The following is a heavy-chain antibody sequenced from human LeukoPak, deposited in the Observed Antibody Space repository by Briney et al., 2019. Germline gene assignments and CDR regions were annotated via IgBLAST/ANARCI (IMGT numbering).Heavy chain of an antibody. CDR1: GYSFTDYW. J-gene: IGHJ4*02. CDR2: IYPGDSDT. CDR3: ARQNADVSFFEY. Sequence: GESLKISCKGSGYSFTDYWIGWVRQMPGKGLEWMGIIYPGDSDTRYSPSFQGQVTISADRSTSTAYLQWSSLKASDTAMYYCARQNADVSFFEYWSQGTQVTVSS. V-gene: IGHV5-51*01. D-gene: IGHD1-1*01.